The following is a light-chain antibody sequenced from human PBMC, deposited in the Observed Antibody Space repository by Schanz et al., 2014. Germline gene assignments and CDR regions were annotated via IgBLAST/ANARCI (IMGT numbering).Light chain of an antibody. J-gene: IGLJ3*02. Sequence: QSALTQPRSVSGSPGQSVTISCAGTSSDVGGHNYVSWYQQHPGKAPKLIIYDVSVRPSGVPDRFSGSKSGNTASLTVSGLQADDEADYYCAAWDDSLNGWVFGGGTKLTVL. CDR3: AAWDDSLNGWV. CDR2: DVS. V-gene: IGLV2-11*01. CDR1: SSDVGGHNY.